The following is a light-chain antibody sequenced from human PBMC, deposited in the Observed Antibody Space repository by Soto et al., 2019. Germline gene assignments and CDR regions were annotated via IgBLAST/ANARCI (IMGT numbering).Light chain of an antibody. V-gene: IGKV1-5*03. CDR2: KAS. J-gene: IGKJ1*01. CDR3: QQYETYSPWT. Sequence: DIQMTQSPSSLSASVGDRITITCRASQIIDTWLAWYQQKPGKAPKLLIYKASSLKNGVPSRFSGSGSGTEFTLNISSLQPDDFATYYCQQYETYSPWTFGQGTKVDVK. CDR1: QIIDTW.